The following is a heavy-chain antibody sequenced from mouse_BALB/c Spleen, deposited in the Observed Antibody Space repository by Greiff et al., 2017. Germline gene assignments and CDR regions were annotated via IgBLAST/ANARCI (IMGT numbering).Heavy chain of an antibody. CDR3: AREGYGYTFAY. J-gene: IGHJ3*01. Sequence: VQLHQSGAELVRPGVSVKISCKGSGYTFTDYAMHWVKQSHAKSLEWIGVISTYYGDASYNQKFKGKATMTVDKSSSTAYMELARLTSEDSAIYYCAREGYGYTFAYWGQGTLVTVSA. CDR2: ISTYYGDA. CDR1: GYTFTDYA. V-gene: IGHV1S137*01. D-gene: IGHD1-2*01.